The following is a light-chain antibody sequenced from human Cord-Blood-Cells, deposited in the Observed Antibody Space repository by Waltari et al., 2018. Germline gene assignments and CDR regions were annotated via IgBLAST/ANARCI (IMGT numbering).Light chain of an antibody. CDR3: CSYAGSSTSWV. Sequence: QSALTQPAPVSVSHGQSITISCTGTSSDVGSYHLLSWYQQHPGKAPKLMIYEGSKRPSGVSNRFSGSRSGNTASLTISGLQAEDEADYYCCSYAGSSTSWVFGGGTKLTVL. CDR2: EGS. CDR1: SSDVGSYHL. V-gene: IGLV2-23*01. J-gene: IGLJ3*02.